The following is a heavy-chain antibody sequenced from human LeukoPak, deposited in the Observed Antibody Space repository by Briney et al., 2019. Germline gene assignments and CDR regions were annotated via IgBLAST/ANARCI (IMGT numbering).Heavy chain of an antibody. CDR3: ARDWQGYFDY. V-gene: IGHV4-30-2*01. Sequence: PSETLSLTCAVSGGSISSGGYSWCWIRQPPGKGLEWIGYIYHSGSTYYNPSLKSRVTISVDTSKNQYSLKLSSVTAADTAVYYCARDWQGYFDYWGQGTLVTVSS. CDR1: GGSISSGGYS. CDR2: IYHSGST. J-gene: IGHJ4*02.